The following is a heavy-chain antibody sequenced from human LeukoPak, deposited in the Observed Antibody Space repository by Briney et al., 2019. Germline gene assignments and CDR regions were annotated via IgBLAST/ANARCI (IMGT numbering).Heavy chain of an antibody. CDR1: GGSISSYY. Sequence: PSETLSLTCTVSGGSISSYYWSWIRQPPGKGLEWIGSIYYSGSTYYNPSLKSRVTISVGTSKNQFSLKLSSVTAADTAVYYCARDGGYGDVFWGQGTLVTVSS. CDR2: IYYSGST. V-gene: IGHV4-59*12. CDR3: ARDGGYGDVF. D-gene: IGHD4-17*01. J-gene: IGHJ4*02.